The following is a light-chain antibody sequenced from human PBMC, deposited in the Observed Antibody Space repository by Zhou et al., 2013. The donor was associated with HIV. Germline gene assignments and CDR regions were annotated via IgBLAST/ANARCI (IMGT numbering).Light chain of an antibody. V-gene: IGKV1-39*01. CDR1: QSSSKY. Sequence: DIQMTQSPSSLSASVGDRVSISCRASQSSSKYLNWYQQRPGRAPKLLIYAASILQSGVPSRFTGSGSGTDFTLTISSLQAEDFATYYCQQSYSFPPTFGQGTKVEI. CDR2: AAS. CDR3: QQSYSFPPT. J-gene: IGKJ1*01.